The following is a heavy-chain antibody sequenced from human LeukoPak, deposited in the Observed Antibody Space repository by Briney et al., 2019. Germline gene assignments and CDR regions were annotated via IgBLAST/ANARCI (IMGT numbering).Heavy chain of an antibody. V-gene: IGHV3-23*01. Sequence: GGSLRLSCAASGFTFSSYAMSWVRQAPGKGLEWVSAISGSGGSTYYADSVKGRFTISRDDSKNTLYLQMQSLRAEDTGVYYCEGVQPSVAFDIWGQGTMVTVSS. CDR3: EGVQPSVAFDI. CDR1: GFTFSSYA. J-gene: IGHJ3*02. D-gene: IGHD3-10*01. CDR2: ISGSGGST.